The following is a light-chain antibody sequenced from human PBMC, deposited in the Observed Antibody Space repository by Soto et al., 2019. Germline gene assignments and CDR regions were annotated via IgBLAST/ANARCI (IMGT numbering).Light chain of an antibody. CDR2: DAS. J-gene: IGKJ4*01. CDR1: QDIRTS. CDR3: QQYLGYRLV. Sequence: AVQLTQSPSSLSTSIGDKVIITCRASQDIRTSLAWYQQKPGKPPKLLISDASSLQSGVPSRFSGSGSGTEFTLSIDNLQSEDFSTYFCQQYLGYRLVFGGGTKVEI. V-gene: IGKV1-13*02.